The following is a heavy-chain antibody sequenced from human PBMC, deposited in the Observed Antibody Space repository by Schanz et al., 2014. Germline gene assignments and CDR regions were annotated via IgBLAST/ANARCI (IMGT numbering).Heavy chain of an antibody. CDR3: ARGGARRFPVVPDAIQGLRGHYYYYYLDV. CDR2: VLYSGST. J-gene: IGHJ6*03. D-gene: IGHD2-2*02. CDR1: GGSVSSGRYY. V-gene: IGHV4-31*03. Sequence: QVQLQESGPGLVKPSQTLSLSCTVSGGSVSSGRYYWSWIRQFPGKGLELIGYVLYSGSTHYNPSLKSRVSISVDTSKNQLSLKLSSVTAADTAMYYCARGGARRFPVVPDAIQGLRGHYYYYYLDVWGKGTTVTASS.